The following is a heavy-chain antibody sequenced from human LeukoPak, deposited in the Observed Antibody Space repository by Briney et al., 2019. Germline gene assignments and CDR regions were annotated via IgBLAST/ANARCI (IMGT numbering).Heavy chain of an antibody. D-gene: IGHD3-22*01. J-gene: IGHJ4*02. V-gene: IGHV3-48*03. Sequence: GGSLRLSCAASGFTFSSYEMNWVRQAPGKGLEWVSYISSSGSTIYYADSVKGRFTISRDNAKNSLYLQMNSLRAEDTAVYYCARDPLYYYDSSGYSSNWGQGTLVTVSS. CDR1: GFTFSSYE. CDR2: ISSSGSTI. CDR3: ARDPLYYYDSSGYSSN.